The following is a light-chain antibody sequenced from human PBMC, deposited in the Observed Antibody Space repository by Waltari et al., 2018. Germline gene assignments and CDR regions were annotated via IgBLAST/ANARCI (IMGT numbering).Light chain of an antibody. Sequence: QPVLTQSPSASASLGASVKLTCTLSSGHRSYAIAWHQQQQGKAPRFLMSLNSDGSHSKGDGSPDRFSGSSSGAERFLTIANLQSEDEADYYCQTWDTGIQVFGGGTRLTVL. CDR1: SGHRSYA. J-gene: IGLJ2*01. CDR3: QTWDTGIQV. CDR2: LNSDGSH. V-gene: IGLV4-69*01.